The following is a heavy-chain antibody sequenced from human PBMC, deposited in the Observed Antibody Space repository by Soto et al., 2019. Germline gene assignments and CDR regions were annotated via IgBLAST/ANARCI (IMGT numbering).Heavy chain of an antibody. CDR1: GYTFTSYD. D-gene: IGHD4-4*01. Sequence: ASVKVSCKASGYTFTSYDINWVRQATGQGLERMGWMNPNSGNTGYAQKFQGRVTMTRNTSISTAYMELSSLRSEDTAVYYCARAEDYSNYYGGWGQGTLVTVSS. CDR2: MNPNSGNT. CDR3: ARAEDYSNYYGG. J-gene: IGHJ4*02. V-gene: IGHV1-8*01.